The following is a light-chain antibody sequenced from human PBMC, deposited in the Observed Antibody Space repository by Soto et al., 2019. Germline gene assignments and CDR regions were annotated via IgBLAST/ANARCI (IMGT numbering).Light chain of an antibody. Sequence: DIQMTQSPSTLSASVGDRVTITCRASQSISSWLAWYQQKPGKAPKLLIYKASSLESGVPSRFSGSGSGTEFTLTISGLQPDDFATYYCQQYNIYPRTFGQGTKVEIK. V-gene: IGKV1-5*03. CDR3: QQYNIYPRT. J-gene: IGKJ1*01. CDR1: QSISSW. CDR2: KAS.